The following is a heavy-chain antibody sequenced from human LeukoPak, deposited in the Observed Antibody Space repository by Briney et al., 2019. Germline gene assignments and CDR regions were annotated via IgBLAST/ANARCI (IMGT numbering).Heavy chain of an antibody. CDR2: INHSGST. D-gene: IGHD1-1*01. CDR1: GGSLSGYY. Sequence: PSETLSLTCAVYGGSLSGYYWSWIRQPPGKGLEWIGEINHSGSTNYNPSLKSRVTISVDTSKNQFSLKLSSVTAADTAVYYCARSNWNDVFDYWGQGTLVTVSS. CDR3: ARSNWNDVFDY. V-gene: IGHV4-34*01. J-gene: IGHJ4*02.